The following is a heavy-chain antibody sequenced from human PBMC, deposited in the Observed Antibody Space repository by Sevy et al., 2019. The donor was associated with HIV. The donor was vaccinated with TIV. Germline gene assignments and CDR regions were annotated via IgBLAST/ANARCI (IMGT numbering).Heavy chain of an antibody. Sequence: GGSLRLSCTGSGFTFGDYAMSWVRQAPGKGLEWVAFLKHKAYGGTLDYAATVKGRFSISRDDSKSIAHLQMNDLKTEATAIYSCTRSKGAQSIFDYWGQGALVTVSS. CDR2: LKHKAYGGTL. J-gene: IGHJ4*02. D-gene: IGHD1-26*01. CDR1: GFTFGDYA. V-gene: IGHV3-49*04. CDR3: TRSKGAQSIFDY.